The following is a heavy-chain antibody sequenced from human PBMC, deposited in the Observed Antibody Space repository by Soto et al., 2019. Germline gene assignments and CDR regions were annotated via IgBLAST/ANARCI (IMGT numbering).Heavy chain of an antibody. V-gene: IGHV4-39*01. CDR3: ARHGPIVVVVAATLQADAFDI. D-gene: IGHD2-15*01. J-gene: IGHJ3*02. CDR1: GGSISSSSYY. Sequence: SETLSLTCTVSGGSISSSSYYWGWIRQPPGKGLEWIGSIYYSGSTYYNPSLKSRVTISVDTSKNQFSLKLSSVTAADTAVYYCARHGPIVVVVAATLQADAFDIWGQGTMVPVS. CDR2: IYYSGST.